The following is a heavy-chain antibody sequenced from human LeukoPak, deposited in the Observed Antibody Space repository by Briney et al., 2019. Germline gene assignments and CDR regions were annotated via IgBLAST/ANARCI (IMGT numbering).Heavy chain of an antibody. Sequence: GATVKVSCKASGGTFSSYAISWVRQAPGQGLEWMGWIHPNSGGTNYAQKFQGRVTMTRDTSISTAYMELSRLRSDDTAVYYCARDTSSWGKNNWFDPWGQGTLVTVSS. V-gene: IGHV1-2*02. CDR2: IHPNSGGT. D-gene: IGHD6-13*01. CDR3: ARDTSSWGKNNWFDP. J-gene: IGHJ5*02. CDR1: GGTFSSYA.